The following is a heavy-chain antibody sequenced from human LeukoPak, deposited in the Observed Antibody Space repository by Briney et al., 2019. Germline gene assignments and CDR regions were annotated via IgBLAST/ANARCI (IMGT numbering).Heavy chain of an antibody. J-gene: IGHJ4*02. Sequence: ASVKVSCKVSGYTLTELSMHWVRQAPGKGLEWMGGFDPEDGETIYAQKFQGRITMTTDTFTSTAYMELTNLRSDDTAVYYCARDLGSGWYLGDYWGQGTLVTVSS. CDR2: FDPEDGET. CDR1: GYTLTELS. CDR3: ARDLGSGWYLGDY. D-gene: IGHD6-19*01. V-gene: IGHV1-24*01.